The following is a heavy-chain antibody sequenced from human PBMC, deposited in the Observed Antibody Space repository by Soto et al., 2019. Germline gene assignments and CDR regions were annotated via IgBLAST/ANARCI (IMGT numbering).Heavy chain of an antibody. D-gene: IGHD2-2*02. J-gene: IGHJ6*02. V-gene: IGHV1-8*01. CDR1: GYIFTTFD. CDR3: ARDHCTTTNCYTSIYYYGMDV. CDR2: MNPNSGYT. Sequence: ASVKVSCKASGYIFTTFDTNWVRQATGQGLEWVGWMNPNSGYTGYAQKFQGRVTMTRNTSISTAYMELSSLRSEDTAVYYCARDHCTTTNCYTSIYYYGMDVWGQGTTVTVSS.